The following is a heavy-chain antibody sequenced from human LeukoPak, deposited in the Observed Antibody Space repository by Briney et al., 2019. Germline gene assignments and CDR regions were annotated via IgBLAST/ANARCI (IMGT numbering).Heavy chain of an antibody. V-gene: IGHV3-23*01. CDR1: GFTVSSNS. CDR2: ISGSGGST. J-gene: IGHJ4*02. Sequence: GGSLRLSCTVSGFTVSSNSMSWVRQAPGKGLEWVSAISGSGGSTYYADSVKGRFTISRDNSKNTLYLQMNSLRAEDTAVYYCAKNLVYYYDSSGYFDYWGQGTLVTVSS. D-gene: IGHD3-22*01. CDR3: AKNLVYYYDSSGYFDY.